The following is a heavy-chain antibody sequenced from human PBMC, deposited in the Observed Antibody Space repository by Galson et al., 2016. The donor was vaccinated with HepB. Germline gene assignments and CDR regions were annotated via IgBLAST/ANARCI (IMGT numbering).Heavy chain of an antibody. CDR1: GFSLTTTRVG. D-gene: IGHD2-21*02. V-gene: IGHV2-5*02. CDR2: IYWDGDY. CDR3: ARETLGYCGGDCYSGGWFDP. J-gene: IGHJ5*02. Sequence: PALVKPTQTLTLTCTFSGFSLTTTRVGVGWIRQPPGKALEWLALIYWDGDYRYSPSLKNRLTITKDTSKNQVVLTMTNMDPVDTATYYCARETLGYCGGDCYSGGWFDPWGQGTLVTVSS.